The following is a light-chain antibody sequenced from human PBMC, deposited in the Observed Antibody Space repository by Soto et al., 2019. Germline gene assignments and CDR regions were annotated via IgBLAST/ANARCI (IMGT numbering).Light chain of an antibody. CDR3: QQRSDWPST. CDR1: QSVSSY. CDR2: DAS. Sequence: EIVLTQSPATLSLCPGERATLSCLASQSVSSYLAWYQQKPGQPPRLLIYDASNRATGIPARFSGTASGTDFTPTNTSLEPDDFAVYYCQQRSDWPSTVGGGTKVQIK. V-gene: IGKV3-11*01. J-gene: IGKJ4*01.